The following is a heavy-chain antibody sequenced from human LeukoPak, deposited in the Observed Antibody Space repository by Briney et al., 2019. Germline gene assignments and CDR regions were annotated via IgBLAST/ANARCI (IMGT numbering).Heavy chain of an antibody. J-gene: IGHJ4*02. CDR1: GFTFSDYY. Sequence: GGSLRLSCAASGFTFSDYYMSRIRQAPGKGLEWVSYISSSGSTIYYADSVKGRFTISRDNAKNSLYLQMNSLRAEDTAVYYCTREGAPAIAARPIGYWGQGTLVTVSS. D-gene: IGHD6-6*01. CDR2: ISSSGSTI. V-gene: IGHV3-11*04. CDR3: TREGAPAIAARPIGY.